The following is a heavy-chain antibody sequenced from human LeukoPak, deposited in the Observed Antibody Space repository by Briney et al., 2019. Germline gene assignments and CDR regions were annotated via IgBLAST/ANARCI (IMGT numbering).Heavy chain of an antibody. Sequence: GGSLRLSCAAAGFTFSSYWMHWVRQAPGKGLVWVSRINSDGSNTNYADSVKGRFTISRDNAKNTLYLQMNSLRAEDTAVYYCASFTRGASYGSYFDYWGQGTLVTVSS. V-gene: IGHV3-74*01. CDR1: GFTFSSYW. D-gene: IGHD5-18*01. CDR3: ASFTRGASYGSYFDY. J-gene: IGHJ4*02. CDR2: INSDGSNT.